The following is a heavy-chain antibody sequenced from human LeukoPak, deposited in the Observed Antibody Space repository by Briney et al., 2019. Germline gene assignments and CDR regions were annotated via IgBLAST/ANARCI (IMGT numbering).Heavy chain of an antibody. CDR1: GGSISSYY. V-gene: IGHV4-59*01. D-gene: IGHD6-19*01. CDR3: ARDVPIAVAGTAYYYMDV. Sequence: SETLSLTCTVSGGSISSYYWSWIRQPPGKGLEWIGYIYYSGSTNYNPSLKSRVTISVDTSKNQFSLKLSSVTAADTAVYYCARDVPIAVAGTAYYYMDVWGKGTTVTISS. CDR2: IYYSGST. J-gene: IGHJ6*03.